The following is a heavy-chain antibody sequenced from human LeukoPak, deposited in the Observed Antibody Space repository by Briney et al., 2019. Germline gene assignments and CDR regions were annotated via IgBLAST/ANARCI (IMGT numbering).Heavy chain of an antibody. CDR1: GYTFTSYG. CDR2: MSAYNGNT. J-gene: IGHJ4*02. V-gene: IGHV1-18*01. D-gene: IGHD3-22*01. Sequence: ASVKVSCKASGYTFTSYGISWVRQAPGQGLEWMGWMSAYNGNTNYAQKLQGRVTMTTDTSTSTAYMELRSLRSDDTAVYYCAKDGPDYYDSSGYYFPNDYWGQGTLVTVSS. CDR3: AKDGPDYYDSSGYYFPNDY.